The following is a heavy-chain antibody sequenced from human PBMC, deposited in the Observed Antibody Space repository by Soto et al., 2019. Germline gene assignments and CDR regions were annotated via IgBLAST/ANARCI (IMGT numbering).Heavy chain of an antibody. CDR3: ARGSGGDALMPIYY. CDR1: GFGFNNFA. D-gene: IGHD3-10*01. Sequence: EVQLLESGGGLVQPGGSLRLSCAASGFGFNNFAMSWVRQAPGQGLEWVSVVTGSGSSKYYADSVKGRFTSSRDNSINTLSLQKNGLRVEDTALYYGARGSGGDALMPIYYWGQGTLVTVSS. J-gene: IGHJ4*02. V-gene: IGHV3-23*01. CDR2: VTGSGSSK.